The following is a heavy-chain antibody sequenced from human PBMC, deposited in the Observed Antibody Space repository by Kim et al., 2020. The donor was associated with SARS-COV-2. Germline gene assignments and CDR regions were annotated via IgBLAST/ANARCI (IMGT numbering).Heavy chain of an antibody. CDR1: GFTVSSNY. D-gene: IGHD3-10*01. Sequence: GGSLRLSCAASGFTVSSNYMSWVRQAPGKGLEWVSVIYSGGSTYYADSVKGRFTISRHNSKNTLYLQMNSLRAEDTAVYYCAREAPGAMVRPWAYFDYWGQGTLVTVSS. CDR3: AREAPGAMVRPWAYFDY. J-gene: IGHJ4*02. CDR2: IYSGGST. V-gene: IGHV3-53*04.